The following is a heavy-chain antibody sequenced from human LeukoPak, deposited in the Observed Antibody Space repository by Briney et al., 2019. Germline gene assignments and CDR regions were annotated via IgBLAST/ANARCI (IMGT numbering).Heavy chain of an antibody. J-gene: IGHJ6*02. CDR3: ARQGHKLTLVDYYGMDV. CDR2: MYYSGSST. Sequence: SQALSLTCTVSGGSINSDYWSWVRQPPGKGLEWIGYMYYSGSSTNYNPSLKSRVTVSVDRSRNQFSLKLSSVTAADTAVYYCARQGHKLTLVDYYGMDVWGQGTTVTVSS. V-gene: IGHV4-59*08. CDR1: GGSINSDY. D-gene: IGHD1-26*01.